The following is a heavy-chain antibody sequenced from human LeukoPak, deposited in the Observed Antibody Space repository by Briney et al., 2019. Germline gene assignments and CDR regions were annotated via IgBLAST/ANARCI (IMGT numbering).Heavy chain of an antibody. D-gene: IGHD6-13*01. CDR2: IKSKTDGGTT. V-gene: IGHV3-15*01. Sequence: GGSLRLSCAASGFTFCNAWMSWVRQAPGKGLEWVGHIKSKTDGGTTDYAAPVKGRFTISRDDSKNTLYLQMNSLKTDDTAVYYCTQQQLVQVYWGQGTLVTVSS. CDR1: GFTFCNAW. CDR3: TQQQLVQVY. J-gene: IGHJ4*02.